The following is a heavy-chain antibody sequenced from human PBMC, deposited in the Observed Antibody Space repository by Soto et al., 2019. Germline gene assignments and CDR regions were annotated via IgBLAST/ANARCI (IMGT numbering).Heavy chain of an antibody. J-gene: IGHJ4*02. V-gene: IGHV1-8*01. CDR3: ASGAYNWNDYAY. CDR2: MSPKRGNT. Sequence: QVELVQSGAEVKKPGASVKVSFKASGYSFTNYEITWVRQATGQGLEWMGWMSPKRGNTAYAQKFQGRVAMTRNTSRSPAYLELSSLTSEDTAVDYCASGAYNWNDYAYWGQGTLVSVSS. D-gene: IGHD1-20*01. CDR1: GYSFTNYE.